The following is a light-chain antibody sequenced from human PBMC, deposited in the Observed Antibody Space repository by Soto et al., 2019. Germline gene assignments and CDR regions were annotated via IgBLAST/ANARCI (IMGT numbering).Light chain of an antibody. V-gene: IGKV3-15*01. Sequence: EIVITQYPATLSVSPGERSTLSCRASQSVSSNLAWYQQKPGQAPRLLIYAASTRATGLTARFSGSGSGTEFTLTISSLQSEDFAVYYCQQYNDYPRTVGQGTKVEIK. CDR3: QQYNDYPRT. J-gene: IGKJ1*01. CDR2: AAS. CDR1: QSVSSN.